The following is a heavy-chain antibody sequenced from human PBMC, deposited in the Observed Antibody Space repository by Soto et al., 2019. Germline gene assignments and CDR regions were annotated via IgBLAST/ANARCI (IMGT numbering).Heavy chain of an antibody. D-gene: IGHD3-22*01. V-gene: IGHV1-69*02. Sequence: QVQLVQSGAEVKKPGSSVKVSCKASGGTFSSYTISWVRQAPGQGLEWMGRIIPILGIANYAQKFQGRVTITADQSTSTAYMELSSLRSEDTAVYYCARGDDSSGYSSAEYWGQGTLVTVSS. CDR3: ARGDDSSGYSSAEY. CDR1: GGTFSSYT. J-gene: IGHJ4*02. CDR2: IIPILGIA.